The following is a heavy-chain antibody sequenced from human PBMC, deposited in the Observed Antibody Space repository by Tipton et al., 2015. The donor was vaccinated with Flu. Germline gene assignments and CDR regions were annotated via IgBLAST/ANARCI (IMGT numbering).Heavy chain of an antibody. CDR2: IYYSGST. Sequence: TLSLTCTVSGGSISSYYWSWIRQPPGKGLEWIGYIYYSGSTNYNPSLKSRLTLSVDTSKNQFSLRLTSATATDTALYYCARHERGVSTFPWGQGTLVTVSS. CDR1: GGSISSYY. CDR3: ARHERGVSTFP. D-gene: IGHD5/OR15-5a*01. J-gene: IGHJ5*02. V-gene: IGHV4-59*08.